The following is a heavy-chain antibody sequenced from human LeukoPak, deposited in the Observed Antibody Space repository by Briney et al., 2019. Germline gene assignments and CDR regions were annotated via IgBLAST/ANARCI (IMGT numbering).Heavy chain of an antibody. CDR3: AKDLHYNDGRWEFDP. CDR2: VVGGGTT. V-gene: IGHV3-23*01. CDR1: GFTFSTFA. D-gene: IGHD5-24*01. J-gene: IGHJ5*02. Sequence: PGGSLRLSCAASGFTFSTFAMTLVRQAPGKGLEWVSGVVGGGTTYYADSVKGRFTLSKDNSEKTVYLQMNSLRVEDTAIYYCAKDLHYNDGRWEFDPWGQGTLVTVSS.